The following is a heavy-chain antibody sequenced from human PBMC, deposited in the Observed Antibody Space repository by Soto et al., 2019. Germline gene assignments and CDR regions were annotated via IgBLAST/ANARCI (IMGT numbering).Heavy chain of an antibody. D-gene: IGHD6-25*01. CDR3: AKFFVETGGSSGWPWSFHF. J-gene: IGHJ4*02. CDR1: GFTFSSYA. Sequence: EVQLLESGGGLVQPGGSLRLSCAASGFTFSSYAMSWVRQAPGKGLEWVSAISGTGGTTYYADSVKGRFTISRDNSRNTLHLQMNSLRDEDTAIYYCAKFFVETGGSSGWPWSFHFWGQGTLVTVSS. CDR2: ISGTGGTT. V-gene: IGHV3-23*01.